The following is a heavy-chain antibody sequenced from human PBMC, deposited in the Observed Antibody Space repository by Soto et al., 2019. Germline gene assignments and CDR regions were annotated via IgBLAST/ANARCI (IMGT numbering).Heavy chain of an antibody. V-gene: IGHV4-61*01. Sequence: QVQLQESGPGLVKPSETLSLTCTVSGGAVSSGSFYWSWIRQPPGKGLEWIGYIFSSGSTNYNSSLKSRVTISVDTSKNQFSLRLSSVTAADTAVYYCARVRDWYFDLWGRGALITVSS. CDR3: ARVRDWYFDL. CDR2: IFSSGST. J-gene: IGHJ2*01. CDR1: GGAVSSGSFY.